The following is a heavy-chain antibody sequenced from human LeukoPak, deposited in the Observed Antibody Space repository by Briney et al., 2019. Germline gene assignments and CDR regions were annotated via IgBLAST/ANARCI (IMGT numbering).Heavy chain of an antibody. CDR3: ARVGDWNDLVY. Sequence: SETLSLTCTVSGGSISSYYWSWIRQSPGKGLEWIGYIYYSGSTNYNPSLKSRVTISVGTSKNQFSLKLSSVTAADTAVYYCARVGDWNDLVYWGQGTLVTVSS. D-gene: IGHD1-1*01. J-gene: IGHJ4*02. V-gene: IGHV4-59*01. CDR1: GGSISSYY. CDR2: IYYSGST.